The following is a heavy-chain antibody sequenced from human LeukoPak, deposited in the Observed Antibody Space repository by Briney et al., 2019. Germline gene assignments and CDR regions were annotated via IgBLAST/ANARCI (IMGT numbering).Heavy chain of an antibody. V-gene: IGHV4-39*07. Sequence: SETLSLTCTVSGGSISSSSYYWGWIRQPPGKGLEWIGSIYYSGSTYYNPSLKSRVTISVDTSKNQFSLKLSSVTATDTAVYYCARDRPSYDFWSGYYGLEDYYHYMDVWGKGTTVTVSS. CDR3: ARDRPSYDFWSGYYGLEDYYHYMDV. J-gene: IGHJ6*03. CDR2: IYYSGST. D-gene: IGHD3-3*01. CDR1: GGSISSSSYY.